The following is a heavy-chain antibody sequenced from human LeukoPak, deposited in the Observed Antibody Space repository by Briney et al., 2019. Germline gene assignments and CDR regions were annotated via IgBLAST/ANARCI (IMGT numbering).Heavy chain of an antibody. J-gene: IGHJ4*02. D-gene: IGHD1-26*01. CDR2: IYPGGSDT. V-gene: IGHV5-51*01. CDR1: GYTFTTYW. CDR3: ARHEGELVGATYFPSDY. Sequence: GESLKISCSGSGYTFTTYWIGWVRQMPGKGLEWMGIIYPGGSDTRYSPSFQGQVTISVDKSISTAYLQWSSLKASDTAMYYCARHEGELVGATYFPSDYWGQGTLVTVSS.